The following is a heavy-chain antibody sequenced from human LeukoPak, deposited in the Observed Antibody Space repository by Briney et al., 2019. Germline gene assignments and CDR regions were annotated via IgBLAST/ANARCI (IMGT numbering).Heavy chain of an antibody. CDR2: ISYDGSNK. V-gene: IGHV3-30*18. D-gene: IGHD5-24*01. CDR3: AKEGRDGYNFFDY. Sequence: GGSLRLSCAASGFTFSSYGMHWVRQAPGKGLEWVAVISYDGSNKYYADSVKGRFTISRDSSKNTLYLQMNSLRAEDTAVYYCAKEGRDGYNFFDYWGQGTLVTVSS. J-gene: IGHJ4*02. CDR1: GFTFSSYG.